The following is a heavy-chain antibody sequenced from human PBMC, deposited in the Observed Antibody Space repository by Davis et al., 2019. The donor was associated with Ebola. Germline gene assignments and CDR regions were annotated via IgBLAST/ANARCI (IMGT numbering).Heavy chain of an antibody. Sequence: GESLKISCAASGFTFSSYSMNWVRQAPGKGLEWVSSISSSSSYIYYADSVKGRFTISRDNAKNSLYLQMNSLGAEDTAVYYCARDKHVYYDFWSGYGIHDAFDIWGQVTMVTVSS. CDR2: ISSSSSYI. J-gene: IGHJ3*02. CDR3: ARDKHVYYDFWSGYGIHDAFDI. D-gene: IGHD3-3*01. V-gene: IGHV3-21*01. CDR1: GFTFSSYS.